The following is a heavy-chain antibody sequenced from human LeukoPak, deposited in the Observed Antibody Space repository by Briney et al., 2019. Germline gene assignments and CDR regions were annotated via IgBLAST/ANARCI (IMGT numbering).Heavy chain of an antibody. V-gene: IGHV4-34*01. Sequence: SETLSLTCAVYGGSFSGYYWSWIRQPPGKGLEWIGEINHSGSTNYNPSLKSRVTISVDTSKNQFSLKLSSVTAADTAVYYCAREAGGQQLVYAFDIWGQGTMVTVSS. CDR2: INHSGST. CDR3: AREAGGQQLVYAFDI. D-gene: IGHD6-13*01. CDR1: GGSFSGYY. J-gene: IGHJ3*02.